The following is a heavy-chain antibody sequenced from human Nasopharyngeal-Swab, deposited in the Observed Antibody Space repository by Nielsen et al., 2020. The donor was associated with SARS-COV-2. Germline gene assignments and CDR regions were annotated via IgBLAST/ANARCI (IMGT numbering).Heavy chain of an antibody. D-gene: IGHD2-21*02. V-gene: IGHV3-48*03. CDR1: GFTFSSYE. Sequence: GGSLRLSCAASGFTFSSYEMNWVRQAPGKGLEWVSYISSSDSTIYYADSVKGRFTISRDNAKNSLYLQMNSLRAEDTAVYYCARDDHTVVVTAVGHDAFDIWGQGTMVTVSS. CDR2: ISSSDSTI. J-gene: IGHJ3*02. CDR3: ARDDHTVVVTAVGHDAFDI.